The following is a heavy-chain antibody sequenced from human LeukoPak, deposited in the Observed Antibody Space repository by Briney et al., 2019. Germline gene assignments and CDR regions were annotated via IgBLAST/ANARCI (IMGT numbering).Heavy chain of an antibody. CDR3: ARHDSLIPY. J-gene: IGHJ4*02. Sequence: GGSLRLSCAASGFTFNYYAMSWFRQAPGKGLEWVSGIIDNEGRTYYNDSVKGRFNISRDKTKNKVFLQMHNLRADDTAVYFCARHDSLIPYWGQGALVTVSS. V-gene: IGHV3-23*02. CDR1: GFTFNYYA. D-gene: IGHD3-16*01. CDR2: IIDNEGRT.